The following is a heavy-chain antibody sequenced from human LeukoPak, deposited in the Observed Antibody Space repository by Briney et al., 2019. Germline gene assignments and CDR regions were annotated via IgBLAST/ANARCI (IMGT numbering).Heavy chain of an antibody. CDR2: IYYSGST. J-gene: IGHJ4*02. Sequence: PSETLSLTCTVSGGSISSYYWSWIRQPPGKGLEWIGYIYYSGSTNYNPSLKSRVTISVDTSKNQFSLKLSSVTAADTAVYYCAGSLSELGGLFDYWGQGTLVTVSS. D-gene: IGHD7-27*01. V-gene: IGHV4-59*01. CDR3: AGSLSELGGLFDY. CDR1: GGSISSYY.